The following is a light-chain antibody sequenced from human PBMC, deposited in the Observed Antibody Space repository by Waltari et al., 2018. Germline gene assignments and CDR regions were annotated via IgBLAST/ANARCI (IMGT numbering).Light chain of an antibody. CDR1: QSISIN. J-gene: IGKJ1*01. Sequence: EIVMTQPPATLSVSPGERATLSWRGSQSISINLAWYQHKPGQAPRLLIYGASTRATSIPSRFSGSGSGTEFTLTISRLQSEDFAGDYCQHCSNWPPWTFGQGTKVEMK. CDR2: GAS. V-gene: IGKV3-15*01. CDR3: QHCSNWPPWT.